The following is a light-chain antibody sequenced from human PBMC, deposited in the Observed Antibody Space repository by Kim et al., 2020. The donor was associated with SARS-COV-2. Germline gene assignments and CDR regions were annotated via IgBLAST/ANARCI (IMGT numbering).Light chain of an antibody. CDR3: QQFNKWPLT. CDR2: AAS. J-gene: IGKJ4*01. CDR1: QSFSNS. V-gene: IGKV3-15*01. Sequence: MCPGETATLTCRASQSFSNSLAWYQHKPGQAPRLLIYAASNRASGVPARFRGGGSGTEFTLTISSLQSEDFAVYYCQQFNKWPLTFGGGTKVDIK.